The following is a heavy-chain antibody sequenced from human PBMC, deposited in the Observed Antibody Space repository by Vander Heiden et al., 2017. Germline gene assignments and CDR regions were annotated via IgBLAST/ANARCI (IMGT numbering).Heavy chain of an antibody. CDR2: ISWNSGSI. CDR1: GFTFDDSA. V-gene: IGHV3-9*01. J-gene: IGHJ3*02. CDR3: AKDKQGYSSGWYALVDAFDI. D-gene: IGHD6-19*01. Sequence: EVQLVESGGGLVQPGRSLRLSCAASGFTFDDSAMHWVRQAPGKGLEWVSGISWNSGSIGYADSVKGRFTISRDNAKNSLYLQMNSLRAEDTALYYCAKDKQGYSSGWYALVDAFDIWGQGTMVTVSS.